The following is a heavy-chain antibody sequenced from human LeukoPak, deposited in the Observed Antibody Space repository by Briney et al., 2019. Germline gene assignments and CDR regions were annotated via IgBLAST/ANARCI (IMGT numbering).Heavy chain of an antibody. J-gene: IGHJ6*03. CDR2: IYHSGST. Sequence: PSETLSLTCTVSGYSISSGYYWGWIRQPPGKGLEWIGSIYHSGSTYYNPSLKSRVTISVDTSKNQFSLKLSSVTAADTAVYYCAREGLGVSPAARGNYYYMDVWGKGTTVTVSS. CDR1: GYSISSGYY. D-gene: IGHD2-2*01. CDR3: AREGLGVSPAARGNYYYMDV. V-gene: IGHV4-38-2*02.